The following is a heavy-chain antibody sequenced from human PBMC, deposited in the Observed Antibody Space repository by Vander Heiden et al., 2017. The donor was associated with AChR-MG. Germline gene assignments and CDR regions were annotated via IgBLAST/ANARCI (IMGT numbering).Heavy chain of an antibody. CDR1: GFTFSSYA. J-gene: IGHJ4*02. CDR2: ISGSGGST. Sequence: EVQLLESGGGLVQTGGSLRRSRAASGFTFSSYAMSWVRQAPGKGVEWASAISGSGGSTKYADSVKGRFTISRDNSKNTLYLQMNSLRAEDTAVYYCAKDRDGTGTTYDSWGQGTLVTVSS. V-gene: IGHV3-23*01. D-gene: IGHD1-7*01. CDR3: AKDRDGTGTTYDS.